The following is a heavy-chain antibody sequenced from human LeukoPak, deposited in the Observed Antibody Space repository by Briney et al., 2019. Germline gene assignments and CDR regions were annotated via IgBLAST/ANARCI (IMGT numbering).Heavy chain of an antibody. D-gene: IGHD2-2*01. CDR2: IIPIFGTT. J-gene: IGHJ3*02. Sequence: SVKVSCKASGGTFSSYAISWVRQAPGQGLEWMGGIIPIFGTTNYAQKFQGRVTITTDESTSTAYMELSSLRSEDTAVYYCARVSVESHKRGDCSSTSCYGAFDIWGQGTMVTVSS. CDR3: ARVSVESHKRGDCSSTSCYGAFDI. CDR1: GGTFSSYA. V-gene: IGHV1-69*05.